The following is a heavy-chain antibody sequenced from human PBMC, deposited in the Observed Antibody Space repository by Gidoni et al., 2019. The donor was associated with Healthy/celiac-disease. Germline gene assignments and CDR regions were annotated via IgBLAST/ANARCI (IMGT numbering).Heavy chain of an antibody. CDR2: INHSGST. CDR1: GGSFSGYY. V-gene: IGHV4-34*01. J-gene: IGHJ6*02. CDR3: ARMGRYCSSTSCYYYYGMDV. Sequence: QVQLQQWGAGLLKPSETLSLPCAVYGGSFSGYYWSWLRQPPGKGLEWIGEINHSGSTNYNPSLKSRVTISVDTSKNQFSLKLSSVTAADTAVYYCARMGRYCSSTSCYYYYGMDVWGQGTTVTVSS. D-gene: IGHD2-2*01.